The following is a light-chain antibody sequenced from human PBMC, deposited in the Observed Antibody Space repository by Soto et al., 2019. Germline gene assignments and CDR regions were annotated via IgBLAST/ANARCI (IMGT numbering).Light chain of an antibody. CDR1: QSVLYSSNNKNY. V-gene: IGKV4-1*01. Sequence: DIVMTQSPDSLAVSLGESATINCKSSQSVLYSSNNKNYLAWYQQKPGQPPKLLIYWASTRESGVPDRFSGSGSGTDFTLTVSGLQAEDVAIYYCHQYFRSPLTFGGGTKVDIK. J-gene: IGKJ4*01. CDR2: WAS. CDR3: HQYFRSPLT.